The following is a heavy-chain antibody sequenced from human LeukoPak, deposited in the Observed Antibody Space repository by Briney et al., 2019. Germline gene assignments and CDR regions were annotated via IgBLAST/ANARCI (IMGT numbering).Heavy chain of an antibody. J-gene: IGHJ4*02. CDR2: IIPIFGTA. CDR3: ARSRAIFGVVITPYYFDY. CDR1: GGTFSSYA. D-gene: IGHD3-3*01. V-gene: IGHV1-69*13. Sequence: SVKVSCKASGGTFSSYAISWARQAPGQGLEWMGGIIPIFGTANYAQKFQGRVTITADESTSTAYMELSSLRSEDTAVYYCARSRAIFGVVITPYYFDYWGQGTLVTVSS.